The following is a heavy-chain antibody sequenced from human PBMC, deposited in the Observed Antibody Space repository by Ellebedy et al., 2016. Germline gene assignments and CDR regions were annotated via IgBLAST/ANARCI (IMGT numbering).Heavy chain of an antibody. J-gene: IGHJ6*02. V-gene: IGHV3-30*03. CDR3: ASEYSSSSDYYYYGMDV. CDR2: ISYDGSNK. D-gene: IGHD6-6*01. CDR1: GFTFSSYG. Sequence: GESLKISCAASGFTFSSYGMHWVRQAPGKGLEWVAVISYDGSNKYYADSVKGRFTISRDNSKNTLYLQMNSLRAEDTAVYYCASEYSSSSDYYYYGMDVWGQGTTVTVSS.